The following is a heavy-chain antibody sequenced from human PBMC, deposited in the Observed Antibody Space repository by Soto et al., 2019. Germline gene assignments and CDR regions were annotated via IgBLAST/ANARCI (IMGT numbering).Heavy chain of an antibody. Sequence: EVQLVESGGGLVKPGGSLRLSCAASGFTFSNAWMNWVRQAPGKGLEWVGRIKSKGDGGTTDHAAPVKGRFTISRDDSENTLYLQMNSLKTEDTAVYYCTTERDGSPSYWGQGTLVTVSS. CDR2: IKSKGDGGTT. CDR1: GFTFSNAW. J-gene: IGHJ4*02. D-gene: IGHD5-12*01. CDR3: TTERDGSPSY. V-gene: IGHV3-15*07.